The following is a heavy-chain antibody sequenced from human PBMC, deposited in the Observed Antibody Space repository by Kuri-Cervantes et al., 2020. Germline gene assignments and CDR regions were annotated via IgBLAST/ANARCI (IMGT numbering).Heavy chain of an antibody. V-gene: IGHV4-39*01. J-gene: IGHJ5*02. D-gene: IGHD5-12*01. CDR2: IYYSGST. Sequence: SETLSLTCTLSGGSISSSSYYWGWIRQPPGKGLEWIGSIYYSGSTYYNPSLKSRVTISVDTSKNQFSLTLSSVTAADTAVSYCATGFFYSGYDSNWFDPWGQGTMVTVSS. CDR3: ATGFFYSGYDSNWFDP. CDR1: GGSISSSSYY.